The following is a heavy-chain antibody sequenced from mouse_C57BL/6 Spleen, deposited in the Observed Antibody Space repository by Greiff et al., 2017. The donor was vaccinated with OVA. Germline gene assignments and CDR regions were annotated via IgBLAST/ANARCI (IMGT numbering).Heavy chain of an antibody. CDR2: ISSGSSTI. CDR3: ARDDGVWYFDV. CDR1: GFTFSDYG. D-gene: IGHD2-3*01. V-gene: IGHV5-17*01. J-gene: IGHJ1*03. Sequence: EVKVVESGGGLVKPGGSLKLSCAASGFTFSDYGMHWVRQAPEKGLEWVAYISSGSSTIYYADTVKGRFTISRDNAKNTLFLQMTSLRSEDTAMYYCARDDGVWYFDVWGTGTTVTVSS.